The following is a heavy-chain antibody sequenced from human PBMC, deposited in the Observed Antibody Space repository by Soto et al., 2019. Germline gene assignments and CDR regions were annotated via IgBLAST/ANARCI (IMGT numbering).Heavy chain of an antibody. J-gene: IGHJ4*02. CDR3: VCGGNVFVY. Sequence: EVQLVESGGGLVQPGGSLRLSCAASGFTVSTYWMTWVRRPPGKGLEWVANLDQDGSERYYVDSVRGRFTISRDNAQNSLYLQMNSLRAEDTAVYYCVCGGNVFVYWGQGNLVTVSP. D-gene: IGHD3-16*01. CDR2: LDQDGSER. CDR1: GFTVSTYW. V-gene: IGHV3-7*01.